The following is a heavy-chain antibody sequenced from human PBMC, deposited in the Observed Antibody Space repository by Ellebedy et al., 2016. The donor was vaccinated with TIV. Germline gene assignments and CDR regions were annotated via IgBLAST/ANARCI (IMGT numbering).Heavy chain of an antibody. Sequence: MPSETLSLTCTVSGGPISTYYWSWIRQPPGQGLAWIGYIYYSGYTEYNPYLKSRVTISLETSKDQFSLRLSSVTAADTAVYYCARGPLRYFDWVYYYHGMDVWGQGTTVTVSS. CDR2: IYYSGYT. D-gene: IGHD3-9*01. CDR3: ARGPLRYFDWVYYYHGMDV. CDR1: GGPISTYY. J-gene: IGHJ6*02. V-gene: IGHV4-59*08.